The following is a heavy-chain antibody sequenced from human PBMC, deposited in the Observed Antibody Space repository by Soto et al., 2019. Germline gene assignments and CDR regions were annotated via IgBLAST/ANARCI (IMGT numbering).Heavy chain of an antibody. J-gene: IGHJ4*02. CDR3: ARAEKGITGIRRRGFDY. D-gene: IGHD1-20*01. V-gene: IGHV4-31*03. CDR1: GGSISSGGYY. Sequence: PSETLSLTCTVSGGSISSGGYYWSWIRQHPGKGLEWIGYIYYSGSTYYNPSLKSRVTISVDTSKNQSSLKLSSVTAADTAVYYCARAEKGITGIRRRGFDYWGQGTLVTVSS. CDR2: IYYSGST.